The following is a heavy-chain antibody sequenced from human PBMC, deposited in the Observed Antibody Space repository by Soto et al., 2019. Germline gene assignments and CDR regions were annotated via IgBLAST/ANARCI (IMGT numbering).Heavy chain of an antibody. CDR3: AHLYGEHCFDY. J-gene: IGHJ4*02. Sequence: QITLKESGPTLVKPTQTLTLTCTFSGFSLSTSGVGVGWIRQPPGKALEWLALIYWDDDKRYSPSLKSRLTIPKDTSKNPVVLTMTNMDPVDTATYYCAHLYGEHCFDYWGQGTLVTVSS. V-gene: IGHV2-5*02. D-gene: IGHD4-17*01. CDR2: IYWDDDK. CDR1: GFSLSTSGVG.